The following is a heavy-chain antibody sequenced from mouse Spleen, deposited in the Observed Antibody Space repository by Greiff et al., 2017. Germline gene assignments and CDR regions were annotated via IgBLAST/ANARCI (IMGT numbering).Heavy chain of an antibody. CDR3: ARQGYRYDYAMDY. D-gene: IGHD2-14*01. CDR2: IWSDGST. J-gene: IGHJ4*01. V-gene: IGHV2-6-1*01. CDR1: GFSLTSYG. Sequence: QVQLKESGPGLVAPSQSLSITCTISGFSLTSYGVHWVRQPPGKGLEWLVVIWSDGSTTYNSALKSRLSISKDNSKSQVFLKMNSLQTDDTAMYYCARQGYRYDYAMDYWGQGTSVTVSS.